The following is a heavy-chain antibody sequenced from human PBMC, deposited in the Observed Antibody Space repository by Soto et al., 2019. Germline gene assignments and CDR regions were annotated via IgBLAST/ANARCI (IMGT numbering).Heavy chain of an antibody. CDR3: ASGYYGSGSYFDSDY. D-gene: IGHD3-10*01. V-gene: IGHV1-18*01. CDR1: GYTFTSYG. CDR2: ISAYNGNT. Sequence: ASVKVSCKASGYTFTSYGISWVRQAPGQGLEWMGWISAYNGNTNYAQKFQGRVTMTTDTSTSTAYMELRSLRSDDTAVYYCASGYYGSGSYFDSDYWGHGTLVTV. J-gene: IGHJ4*01.